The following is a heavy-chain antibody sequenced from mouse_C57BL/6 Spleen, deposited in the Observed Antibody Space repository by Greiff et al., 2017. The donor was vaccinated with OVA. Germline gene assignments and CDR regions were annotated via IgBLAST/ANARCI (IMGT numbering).Heavy chain of an antibody. Sequence: QVQLQQPGAELVKPGASVKLSCKASGYTFTSYWMHWVKQRPGRGLEWIGRIDPNSGGTKYNEKFKSKATLTVDKSSSTAYMHLSSLTSEDSTVYYCAKVGDHYDYDGTGFAYWGQGTLVTVSS. CDR3: AKVGDHYDYDGTGFAY. D-gene: IGHD2-4*01. CDR2: IDPNSGGT. V-gene: IGHV1-72*01. J-gene: IGHJ3*01. CDR1: GYTFTSYW.